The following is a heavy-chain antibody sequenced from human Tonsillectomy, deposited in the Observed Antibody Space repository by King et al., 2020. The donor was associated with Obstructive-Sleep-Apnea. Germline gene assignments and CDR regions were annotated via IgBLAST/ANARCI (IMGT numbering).Heavy chain of an antibody. J-gene: IGHJ4*02. Sequence: QLVQSGAEVKKPGASVKVSCKASGYTFTDYYMHWVRQAPGQGLEWMGWINPNSGGTNYAQKFQGRVTMTRDTSIRTAYMELSRLSADDTAVYYCAKVGDITYYYDSSGSQDWGQGTLVTVSS. D-gene: IGHD3-22*01. CDR2: INPNSGGT. V-gene: IGHV1-2*02. CDR3: AKVGDITYYYDSSGSQD. CDR1: GYTFTDYY.